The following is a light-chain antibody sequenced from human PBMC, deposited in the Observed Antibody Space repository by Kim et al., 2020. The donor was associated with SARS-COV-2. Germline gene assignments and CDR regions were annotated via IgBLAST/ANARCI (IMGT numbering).Light chain of an antibody. J-gene: IGKJ1*01. V-gene: IGKV1-5*01. CDR3: QQYQGT. CDR1: QSISSW. CDR2: DAS. Sequence: GDRVTITCRASQSISSWLAWYQQKPGKAPKLLIYDASSLESGVPSRFSGSGSGTEFTLTISSLQPDDFATYYCQQYQGTFGQGTKVDIK.